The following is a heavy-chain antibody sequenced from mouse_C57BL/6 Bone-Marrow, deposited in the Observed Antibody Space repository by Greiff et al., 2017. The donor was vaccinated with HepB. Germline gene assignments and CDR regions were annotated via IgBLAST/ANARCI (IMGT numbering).Heavy chain of an antibody. V-gene: IGHV1-82*01. CDR1: GYAFSSSW. D-gene: IGHD2-2*01. CDR3: ASPYGYDGGYAMDD. CDR2: IYPGDGDT. Sequence: VQLQQSGPELVKPGASVKLSCKASGYAFSSSWMNWVKQRHGKGLEWIGRIYPGDGDTNYNGKFKGKATLTADKSSSTAYMQLSSLTSEDSAVYFCASPYGYDGGYAMDDWGQGTAVTVSS. J-gene: IGHJ4*01.